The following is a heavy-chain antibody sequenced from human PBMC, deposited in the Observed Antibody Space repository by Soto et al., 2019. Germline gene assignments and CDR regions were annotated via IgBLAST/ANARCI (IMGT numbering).Heavy chain of an antibody. CDR1: GFIFSSYG. Sequence: GGSLRLSCAASGFIFSSYGMHWVRQAPGKGLEWVAVISYDGSDKYYADSVKGRFTISRDNSKNTIYLQMNSLRPEDTAVYYCAKDLEHCSGGTCYLFDHWGQGTLVTVSS. J-gene: IGHJ4*02. D-gene: IGHD2-15*01. CDR2: ISYDGSDK. V-gene: IGHV3-30*18. CDR3: AKDLEHCSGGTCYLFDH.